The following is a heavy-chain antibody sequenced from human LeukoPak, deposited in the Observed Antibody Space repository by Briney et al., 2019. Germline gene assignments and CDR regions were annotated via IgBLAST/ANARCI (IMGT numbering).Heavy chain of an antibody. D-gene: IGHD6-13*01. J-gene: IGHJ4*02. CDR1: GFTFSGYA. V-gene: IGHV3-23*01. Sequence: PGGSLRLSCAASGFTFSGYAMSWVRLAPGEVLEWVSAITAGGDSTYYAESVKGRFTISRDNLKNMVFLQMSTLRAEDTAIYYCAKSHASIWNVYDYWGQGTLVTVSS. CDR2: ITAGGDST. CDR3: AKSHASIWNVYDY.